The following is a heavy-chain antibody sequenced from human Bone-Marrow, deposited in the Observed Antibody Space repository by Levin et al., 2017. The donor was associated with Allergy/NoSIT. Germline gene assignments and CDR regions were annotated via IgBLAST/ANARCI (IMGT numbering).Heavy chain of an antibody. J-gene: IGHJ4*02. Sequence: ASVKVSCKASGYTFTSYDINWVRQATGQGLEWMGWMNPNSGNTGYAQKFQGRVTMTRNTSISTAYMELSSLRSEDTAVYYCARAWDTAMAHFDYWGQGTLVTVSS. CDR1: GYTFTSYD. CDR2: MNPNSGNT. V-gene: IGHV1-8*01. D-gene: IGHD5-18*01. CDR3: ARAWDTAMAHFDY.